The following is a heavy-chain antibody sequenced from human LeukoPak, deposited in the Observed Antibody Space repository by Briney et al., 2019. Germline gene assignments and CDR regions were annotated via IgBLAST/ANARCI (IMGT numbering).Heavy chain of an antibody. CDR2: IYYSGST. V-gene: IGHV4-39*02. CDR3: ARDRVPAAPVFQH. J-gene: IGHJ1*01. CDR1: GGSISSSSYY. D-gene: IGHD2-2*01. Sequence: KTSETLSLTCTVSGGSISSSSYYWGWIRQPPGKGLEWIGSIYYSGSTYYNPSLKSRVTISVDTSKNQFSLKLSSVTAADTAVYYCARDRVPAAPVFQHWGQGTLVTVSS.